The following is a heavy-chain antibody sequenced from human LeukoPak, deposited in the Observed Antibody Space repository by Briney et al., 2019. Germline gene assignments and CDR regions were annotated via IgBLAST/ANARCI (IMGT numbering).Heavy chain of an antibody. V-gene: IGHV3-30-3*01. CDR1: GFTFSSYA. Sequence: PGRSLRLSCAASGFTFSSYAMHWVRQAPGKGLEWVAVISYDGSNKYYADSVKGRFTVSRDNSRNTLYLQMNSLRAEDTAVYYCARGSSTSFMGDWFDPWGQGTLVTVSS. D-gene: IGHD2-2*01. J-gene: IGHJ5*02. CDR3: ARGSSTSFMGDWFDP. CDR2: ISYDGSNK.